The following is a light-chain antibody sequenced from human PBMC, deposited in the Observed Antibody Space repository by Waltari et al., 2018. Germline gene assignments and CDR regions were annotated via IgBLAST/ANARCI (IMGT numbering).Light chain of an antibody. J-gene: IGKJ1*01. CDR3: QQYRTFPWT. CDR1: QTIDRW. V-gene: IGKV1-5*03. Sequence: DIQMTQSTPTLSASVGERVIITCRASQTIDRWLAWYQHIPGKAPKLLISQASLLESGVPSRFSGSGSATEFSLTITTLQPDDFATYYCQQYRTFPWTFGQGTTVDSK. CDR2: QAS.